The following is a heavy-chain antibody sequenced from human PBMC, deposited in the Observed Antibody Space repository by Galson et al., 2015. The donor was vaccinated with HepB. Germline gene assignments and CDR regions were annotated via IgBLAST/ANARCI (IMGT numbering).Heavy chain of an antibody. V-gene: IGHV1-3*01. J-gene: IGHJ4*02. CDR3: ARAPKIAAANDY. D-gene: IGHD6-13*01. CDR2: INAGNGNT. Sequence: SVKVSCKASGYTFTSYAMHWVRQAPGQRLEWMGWINAGNGNTKYSQKFQGRVTITRDTSASTAYMELSSLRSEDTAVYYCARAPKIAAANDYWGQGTLVTVSS. CDR1: GYTFTSYA.